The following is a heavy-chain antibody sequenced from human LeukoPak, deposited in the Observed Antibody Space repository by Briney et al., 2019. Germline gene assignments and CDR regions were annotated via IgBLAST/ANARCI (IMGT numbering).Heavy chain of an antibody. CDR2: ISSSSSTI. CDR3: ARARASGRSGFDC. Sequence: PGGSLRLSCVASGLTVSSYSMNWVRQAPGKGLEWVSYISSSSSTIYYADSVKGRFTISRDNAKNSLDLQMNSLRDEDTAVYYCARARASGRSGFDCWGQGTLVTVSP. J-gene: IGHJ4*02. D-gene: IGHD2-15*01. CDR1: GLTVSSYS. V-gene: IGHV3-48*02.